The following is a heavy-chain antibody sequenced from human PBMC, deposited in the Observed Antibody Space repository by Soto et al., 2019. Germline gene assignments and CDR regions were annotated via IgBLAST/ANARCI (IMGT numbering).Heavy chain of an antibody. CDR1: GFTFSSYG. Sequence: GGSLRLSCAASGFTFSSYGMHWVRQAPGKGLEWVAVISYDGSNKYYADSVKGRFTISRDNSKNTLYLQMNSLRAEDTAVYYCAKPMGQWEPPRHAFDIWGQGTMVTVSS. J-gene: IGHJ3*02. V-gene: IGHV3-30*18. CDR3: AKPMGQWEPPRHAFDI. D-gene: IGHD1-26*01. CDR2: ISYDGSNK.